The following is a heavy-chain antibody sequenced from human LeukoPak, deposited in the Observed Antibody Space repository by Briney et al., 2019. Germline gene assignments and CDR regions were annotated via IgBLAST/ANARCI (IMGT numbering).Heavy chain of an antibody. CDR3: TTASGSYPTDYYGMDV. Sequence: GGSLRLSCAASGFTFSNAWMSWVRQAPGKGLEWVGRMKSKTDGGTTDYAAPVKGRFTISRDDSKNTLYLQMNSLKTEDTAVYYCTTASGSYPTDYYGMDVWGQGTTVTVSS. J-gene: IGHJ6*02. D-gene: IGHD1-26*01. CDR2: MKSKTDGGTT. CDR1: GFTFSNAW. V-gene: IGHV3-15*01.